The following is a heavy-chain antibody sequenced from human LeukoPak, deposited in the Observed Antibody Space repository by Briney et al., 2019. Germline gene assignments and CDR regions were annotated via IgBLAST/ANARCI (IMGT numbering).Heavy chain of an antibody. Sequence: PSETLSLTCTVSGGSISSGDYCWRWIRQPAGKVVERIGRFHISGTTNYNPSLKSRVTISVDTSKNQFSLKVSSVTAADTAVYYCAGAPYRSERNSPVPFDYWGQGTLVTVSS. CDR2: FHISGTT. J-gene: IGHJ4*02. CDR1: GGSISSGDYC. CDR3: AGAPYRSERNSPVPFDY. V-gene: IGHV4-61*02. D-gene: IGHD6-19*01.